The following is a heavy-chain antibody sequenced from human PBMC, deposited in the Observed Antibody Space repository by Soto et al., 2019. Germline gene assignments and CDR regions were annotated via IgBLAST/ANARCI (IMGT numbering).Heavy chain of an antibody. Sequence: CTVGGSSISSSSYYWGWIRQPPGKGLEWTGSIYYSGSTYCNPSLKSRVTISVDPSKNHFCLKLSSVSAADTAVHYSARIYFDYVWASSLANYLSYWRQRTRGIFSS. D-gene: IGHD3-16*01. CDR1: GSSISSSSYY. V-gene: IGHV4-39*01. CDR3: ARIYFDYVWASSLANYLSY. J-gene: IGHJ4*02. CDR2: IYYSGST.